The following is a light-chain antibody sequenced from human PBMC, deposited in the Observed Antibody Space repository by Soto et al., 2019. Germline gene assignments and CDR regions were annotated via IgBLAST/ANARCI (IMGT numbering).Light chain of an antibody. CDR3: QQYNNWWT. Sequence: ESVMTQFTNTLSVSPRERATLSCRASETVRSNLAWYQQKPGQAPRLLIYAASTRATGIPARFIGNGSGTEFTLTISSLQSEDFAVYYCQQYNNWWTFGQGTKVDVK. J-gene: IGKJ1*01. V-gene: IGKV3D-15*01. CDR2: AAS. CDR1: ETVRSN.